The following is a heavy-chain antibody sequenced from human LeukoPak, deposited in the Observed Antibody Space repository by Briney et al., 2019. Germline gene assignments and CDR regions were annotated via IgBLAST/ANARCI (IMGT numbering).Heavy chain of an antibody. CDR1: GYTFTGYY. J-gene: IGHJ3*02. Sequence: ASVKVSCKASGYTFTGYYMHWGRQAPGQGLEWMGWINPNSGGTNYAQKFQGRVTMTRDTSISTAYMELSRLRSDDTAVYYCARAVGATNNAFDIWGQGTMVTVSS. CDR3: ARAVGATNNAFDI. D-gene: IGHD1-26*01. CDR2: INPNSGGT. V-gene: IGHV1-2*02.